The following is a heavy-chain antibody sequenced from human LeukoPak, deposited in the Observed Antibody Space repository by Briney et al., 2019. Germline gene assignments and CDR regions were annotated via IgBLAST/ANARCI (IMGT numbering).Heavy chain of an antibody. V-gene: IGHV3-21*01. CDR3: ARDPRGYSYGGFDY. CDR1: GFTFSSYS. Sequence: GGSQRLSCAASGFTFSSYSMNWVRQAPGKGLEWVSSISSSSSYIYYADSVKGRFTISRDNAKNSLYLQMNSLRAEDTAVYYCARDPRGYSYGGFDYWGQGTLVTVSS. D-gene: IGHD5-18*01. CDR2: ISSSSSYI. J-gene: IGHJ4*02.